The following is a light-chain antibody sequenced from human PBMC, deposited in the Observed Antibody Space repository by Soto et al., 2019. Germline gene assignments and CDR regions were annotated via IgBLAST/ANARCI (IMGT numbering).Light chain of an antibody. V-gene: IGLV1-40*01. Sequence: QSVLTQPPSVSGAPGQRVTISCTGSSSNIGAGYDVHWYQQLPGTAPKLLIYGNSNRPSGVPDRFSGSKSGTSASLAITGLQAEDXXDYYCQSYDSSLSGHVVFGGGTKLTV. J-gene: IGLJ2*01. CDR3: QSYDSSLSGHVV. CDR1: SSNIGAGYD. CDR2: GNS.